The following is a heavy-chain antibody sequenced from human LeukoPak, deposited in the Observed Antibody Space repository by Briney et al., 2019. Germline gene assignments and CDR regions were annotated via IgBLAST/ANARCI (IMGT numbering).Heavy chain of an antibody. V-gene: IGHV3-7*01. Sequence: PGGSLRLSCVASGFSFSSYWMAWVRQAPGKGLERVANIKYDGSHKYYVDSGKGRFTISRDNAKNSVYLQMNSLRVDDTAVYFCASSHDSSGNDWGQGTMVTVSS. J-gene: IGHJ4*02. CDR2: IKYDGSHK. CDR1: GFSFSSYW. CDR3: ASSHDSSGND. D-gene: IGHD3-22*01.